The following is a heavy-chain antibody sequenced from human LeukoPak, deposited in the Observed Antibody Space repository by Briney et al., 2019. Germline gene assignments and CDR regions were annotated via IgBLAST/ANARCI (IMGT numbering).Heavy chain of an antibody. CDR3: ARAGYSYWFDP. Sequence: PKASVKVSCKASGYTFTSYYMHWVRQAPGQGLEWMGIINPSGGSTSYAQKFQGRVTMTRDMSTSTVYMELSSLRSEDTAVYYCARAGYSYWFDPWGQGTLVTVSS. V-gene: IGHV1-46*01. CDR2: INPSGGST. D-gene: IGHD5-18*01. CDR1: GYTFTSYY. J-gene: IGHJ5*02.